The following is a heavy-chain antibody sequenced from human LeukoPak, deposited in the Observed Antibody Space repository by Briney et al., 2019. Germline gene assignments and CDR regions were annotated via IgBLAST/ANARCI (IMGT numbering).Heavy chain of an antibody. J-gene: IGHJ6*03. CDR2: IYYSGYT. Sequence: SETLSLTCTVSGNSISSGDNYWSWIRQPAGKGLEWIGCIYYSGYTNYKSSLKSRVTISVDTSKNQFSLKLSSVTAADTAVYYCARTTMVRGTYYMDVWGKGTTVTVSS. D-gene: IGHD3-10*01. CDR1: GNSISSGDNY. CDR3: ARTTMVRGTYYMDV. V-gene: IGHV4-61*10.